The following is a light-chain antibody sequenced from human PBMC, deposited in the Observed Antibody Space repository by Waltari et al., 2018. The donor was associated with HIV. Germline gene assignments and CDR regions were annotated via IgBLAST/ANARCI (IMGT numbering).Light chain of an antibody. CDR2: ENS. CDR1: SPNIGAGYD. CDR3: QSYDSSLWVGV. V-gene: IGLV1-40*01. J-gene: IGLJ3*02. Sequence: QSVLTQPPSVSGAPGQRVTISCTGSSPNIGAGYDVHWYQQFPGRAPKLLIYENSRRPWGFPDRFSCSKSGTTASLAITGRQAENEADYCVQSYDSSLWVGVFGGGTKLTVL.